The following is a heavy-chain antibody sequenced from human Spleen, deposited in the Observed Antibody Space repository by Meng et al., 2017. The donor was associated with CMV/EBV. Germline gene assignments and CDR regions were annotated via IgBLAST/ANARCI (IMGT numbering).Heavy chain of an antibody. CDR3: ARMVEISPAAHIDY. Sequence: GESLKISCVVSEFSFSTYSINWVRQAPGKGLEWVSSITSGGYYINYADSVKGRFTISRDNAKNSLYLQLNGLRAEDTAVYYCARMVEISPAAHIDYWGQGTLVTVSS. J-gene: IGHJ4*02. D-gene: IGHD5-24*01. V-gene: IGHV3-21*01. CDR1: EFSFSTYS. CDR2: ITSGGYYI.